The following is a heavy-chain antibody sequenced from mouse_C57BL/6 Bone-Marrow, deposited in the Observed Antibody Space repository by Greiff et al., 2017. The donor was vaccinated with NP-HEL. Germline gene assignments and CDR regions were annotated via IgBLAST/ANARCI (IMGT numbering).Heavy chain of an antibody. CDR1: GYTFTSYW. CDR2: IYPSDSET. D-gene: IGHD1-1*01. V-gene: IGHV1-61*01. J-gene: IGHJ1*03. CDR3: ARSITTVVGPHWYFDV. Sequence: QVQLQQPGAELVRPGSSVKLSCKASGYTFTSYWMDWVKQRPGQGLEWIGNIYPSDSETHYNQKFKDKATLTVDKSSSTAYMQLSSLTSEDSAVYYCARSITTVVGPHWYFDVWGTGTTVTVSS.